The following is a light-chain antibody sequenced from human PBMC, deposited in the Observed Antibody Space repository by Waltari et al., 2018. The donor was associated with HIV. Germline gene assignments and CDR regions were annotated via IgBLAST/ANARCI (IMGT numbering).Light chain of an antibody. CDR2: EVS. CDR1: QSLLHSDGKTY. Sequence: DIVMIQTPLSLSVTPGQPASISCKSSQSLLHSDGKTYLYWYLQKPGKPPQLLIHEVSNRFSGVPDRFSGSGSGTDFTLKISRVEAEDVGVYYCMQSIQLPLTFGPGTKVDIK. V-gene: IGKV2D-29*01. J-gene: IGKJ3*01. CDR3: MQSIQLPLT.